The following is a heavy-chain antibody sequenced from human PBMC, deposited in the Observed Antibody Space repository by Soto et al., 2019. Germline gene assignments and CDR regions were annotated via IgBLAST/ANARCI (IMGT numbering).Heavy chain of an antibody. CDR3: AKETNAYEINY. CDR1: GFIFSGYA. D-gene: IGHD5-12*01. Sequence: QVQLVESGGGVVQPGGSLRLSCAASGFIFSGYAIHWVRQAPGKGLEWVAVISYDGNTQYYADSVKGRFTVSRDNSNNILYVEMNDLSYEDTAMYYCAKETNAYEINYWGQGTLVTVSP. CDR2: ISYDGNTQ. J-gene: IGHJ4*02. V-gene: IGHV3-30-3*01.